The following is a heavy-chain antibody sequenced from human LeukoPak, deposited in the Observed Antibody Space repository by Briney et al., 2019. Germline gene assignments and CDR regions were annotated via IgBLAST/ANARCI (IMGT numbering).Heavy chain of an antibody. CDR2: ISGGGGST. V-gene: IGHV3-23*01. J-gene: IGHJ4*02. Sequence: GGSLRLSCAASGFTFSNAWMNWVRQAPGKGLEWVSTISGGGGSTYYADSVKGRFTISRDNSKNTLYLQVNSLRAEDTAVYYCAKGGKWDVTPFDYWGQGTLVTVSS. CDR3: AKGGKWDVTPFDY. CDR1: GFTFSNAW. D-gene: IGHD1-26*01.